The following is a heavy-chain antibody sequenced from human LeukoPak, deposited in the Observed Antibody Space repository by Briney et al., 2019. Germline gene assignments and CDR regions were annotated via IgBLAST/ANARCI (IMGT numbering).Heavy chain of an antibody. Sequence: GGSLRLSCAASGFTFSTYYMHWVRQAPGKGLVWVSRIVNDGSTTTYAGSVKGRFTISRDNAKNTLFLQMNSLRVEDTAVYYCARESSDHGDYDAFDIWGRGTMVTVSS. V-gene: IGHV3-74*01. J-gene: IGHJ3*02. D-gene: IGHD4-17*01. CDR1: GFTFSTYY. CDR2: IVNDGSTT. CDR3: ARESSDHGDYDAFDI.